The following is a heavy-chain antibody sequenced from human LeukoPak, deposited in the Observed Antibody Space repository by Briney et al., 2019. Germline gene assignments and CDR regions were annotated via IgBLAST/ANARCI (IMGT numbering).Heavy chain of an antibody. Sequence: EASETLSLTCTVSGGSISSGGYSWSWIRQPPGKGLEWIGYIYHSGTTYYNPSLKSRVTISVDRSKNQFSLKLSSVTAADTAVYYCARVTTVTTFDYWGQGTLVTVSS. J-gene: IGHJ4*02. CDR1: GGSISSGGYS. V-gene: IGHV4-30-2*01. D-gene: IGHD4-17*01. CDR2: IYHSGTT. CDR3: ARVTTVTTFDY.